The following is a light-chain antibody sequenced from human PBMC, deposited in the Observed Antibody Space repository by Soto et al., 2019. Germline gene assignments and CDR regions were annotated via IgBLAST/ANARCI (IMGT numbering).Light chain of an antibody. CDR1: QSISSY. CDR3: QQSYSTPWT. CDR2: AAS. Sequence: DIQMTQSPSSLSASVGDRVTITCRASQSISSYLNWYQQKPGKAPKLLIYAASSLQRGVPSRFSGSGSGTDFTLTIGSLQSEDFASYFCQQSYSTPWTFGQGTKVEIK. V-gene: IGKV1-39*01. J-gene: IGKJ1*01.